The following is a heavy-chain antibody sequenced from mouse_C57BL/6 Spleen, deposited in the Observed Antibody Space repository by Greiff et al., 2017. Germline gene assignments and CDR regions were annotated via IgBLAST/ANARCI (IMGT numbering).Heavy chain of an antibody. CDR1: GYAFSSSW. D-gene: IGHD2-1*01. Sequence: VQLQQSGPELVKPGASVKISCKASGYAFSSSWMNWVKQRPGKGLEWIGRIYPGDGDTNYNGKFKGKATLTADKSSSTAYMQLSSLTSEDSAVYFCARGGNYDDWFADWGQGTLVTVAA. CDR3: ARGGNYDDWFAD. CDR2: IYPGDGDT. V-gene: IGHV1-82*01. J-gene: IGHJ3*01.